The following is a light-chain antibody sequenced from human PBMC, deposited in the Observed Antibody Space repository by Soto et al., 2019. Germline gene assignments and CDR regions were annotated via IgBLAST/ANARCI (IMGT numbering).Light chain of an antibody. J-gene: IGKJ2*01. V-gene: IGKV3-20*01. CDR3: QQYGTSLYT. Sequence: EIVLTQSPGTLSLSPGERATLSCRASQSVSSSYLVWYQQKLGQAPRLLIYGASSRATGIPDRFSGSGSGTDFTRTISRLEPEDFEVYYCQQYGTSLYTFGQGTKLEIK. CDR1: QSVSSSY. CDR2: GAS.